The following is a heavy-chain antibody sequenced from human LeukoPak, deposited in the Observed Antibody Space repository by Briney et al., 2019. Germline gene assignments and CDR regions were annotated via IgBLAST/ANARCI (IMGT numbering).Heavy chain of an antibody. CDR3: AKTNVAIYDILTDGKYYFDY. CDR1: GVTVSNNF. D-gene: IGHD3-9*01. Sequence: GGSLRLSCAASGVTVSNNFMSWVRQAPGKGLEWVSVIYGGGSTYYADSVKGRFTISRDNSKNTLYLQMNSLRAEDTAVYYCAKTNVAIYDILTDGKYYFDYWGQGTLVTVSS. J-gene: IGHJ4*02. V-gene: IGHV3-53*01. CDR2: IYGGGST.